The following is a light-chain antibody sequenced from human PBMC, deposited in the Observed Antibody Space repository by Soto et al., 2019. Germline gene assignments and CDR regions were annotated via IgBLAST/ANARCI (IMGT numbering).Light chain of an antibody. J-gene: IGKJ3*01. V-gene: IGKV3-15*01. CDR2: GAP. Sequence: EIMMPQSPGTLSVSPGEGATLSCTARQGVNLNLAWYQQQPGQPPRLLLYGAPTRATVIPVRFHGSGSGTELTLTISSLQAEDSAVYYRQQENSWPRGIFGTGTKVEIK. CDR3: QQENSWPRGI. CDR1: QGVNLN.